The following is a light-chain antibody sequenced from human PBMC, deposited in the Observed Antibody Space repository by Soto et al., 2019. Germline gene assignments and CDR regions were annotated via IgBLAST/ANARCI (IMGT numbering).Light chain of an antibody. Sequence: QSVLTQPPSVSGAPGQRVTISCTGSSSNIGAGYDVHWYQHLPGTAPKLLIYGNKNRPPGVPERFSGSRSGTSASLAITGLQAGDEDDYYCQSYDTGLSGSRVFGSGTKLTVL. CDR1: SSNIGAGYD. J-gene: IGLJ1*01. CDR3: QSYDTGLSGSRV. V-gene: IGLV1-40*01. CDR2: GNK.